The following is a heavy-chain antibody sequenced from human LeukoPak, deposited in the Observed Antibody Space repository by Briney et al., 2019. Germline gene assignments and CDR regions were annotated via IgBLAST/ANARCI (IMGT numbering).Heavy chain of an antibody. CDR3: ARDLCSSTSCPLDY. CDR1: GHPFTGYY. J-gene: IGHJ4*02. V-gene: IGHV1-2*02. D-gene: IGHD2-2*01. CDR2: INPNSGGT. Sequence: ASVQVSCKASGHPFTGYYMHWVRQAPGQGLEWMGWINPNSGGTNYAQKFQGRVTMTRDTSISTAYMELSRLRSDDTAVYYCARDLCSSTSCPLDYWGQGTLVTVSS.